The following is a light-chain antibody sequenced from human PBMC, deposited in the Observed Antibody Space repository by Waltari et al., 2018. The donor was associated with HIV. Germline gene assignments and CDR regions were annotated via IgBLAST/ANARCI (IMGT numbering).Light chain of an antibody. CDR2: KDS. CDR1: ALPKQY. J-gene: IGLJ2*01. Sequence: YELTQAPSVSVSPGQTARITCSGDALPKQYAYWYQQKPGQAPMLVIYKDSERPSGIPERVAGSSSGTTVTLTISGVQAEDEADYYCQSADSSGTVVFGGGTKLTVL. V-gene: IGLV3-25*03. CDR3: QSADSSGTVV.